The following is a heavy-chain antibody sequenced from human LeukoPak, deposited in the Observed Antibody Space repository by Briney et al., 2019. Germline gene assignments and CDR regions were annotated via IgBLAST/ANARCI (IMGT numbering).Heavy chain of an antibody. Sequence: PGGSLRLSCAASGFTFRNYWMTWVRQAPGRRLEWVANIHQDGSEKYYVDSVKGRFTISRDNAKNSLYLQMNSLRAEDTAVYYCARDTTPCDYWGQGTLVTVSS. V-gene: IGHV3-7*01. CDR1: GFTFRNYW. J-gene: IGHJ4*02. CDR2: IHQDGSEK. CDR3: ARDTTPCDY. D-gene: IGHD1-26*01.